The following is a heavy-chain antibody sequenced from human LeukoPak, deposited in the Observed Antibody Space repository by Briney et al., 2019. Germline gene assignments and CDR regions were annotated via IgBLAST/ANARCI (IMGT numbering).Heavy chain of an antibody. V-gene: IGHV4-59*12. CDR1: GGSISSYY. D-gene: IGHD2/OR15-2a*01. J-gene: IGHJ4*02. Sequence: PSETLSLTCTVSGGSISSYYWSWIRQPPGKGLEWIGYIYYSGSINYNPSLKSRVTISADTSNNQFSLKMSPVTAADTAVYYCARDRIVQPIDYWGQGALVTVSS. CDR3: ARDRIVQPIDY. CDR2: IYYSGSI.